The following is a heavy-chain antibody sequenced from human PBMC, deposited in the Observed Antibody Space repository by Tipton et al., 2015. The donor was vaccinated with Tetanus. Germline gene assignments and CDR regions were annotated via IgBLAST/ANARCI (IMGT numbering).Heavy chain of an antibody. Sequence: TLSLTCTVSGGSINNYYWSWIRQPPGKGLEWIGYISYSGSTNSNPSLKSRVTISVDASKNQFSLKLSSVTAADTAVYYCARAGGGSWGNFDYWGQGTLVTVSS. CDR2: ISYSGST. J-gene: IGHJ4*02. D-gene: IGHD6-13*01. CDR1: GGSINNYY. V-gene: IGHV4-59*01. CDR3: ARAGGGSWGNFDY.